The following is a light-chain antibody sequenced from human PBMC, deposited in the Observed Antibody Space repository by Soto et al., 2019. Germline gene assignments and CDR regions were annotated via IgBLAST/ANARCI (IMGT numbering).Light chain of an antibody. CDR2: EVS. Sequence: QSVLAQPASVSGSPGQSTTISCTGTSSDVGGYNYVSWYQQHPGKAPKLMICEVSNRPSGVSNRFSGSKSGNTASLTISGLQAEDEADYYCSSYTSSSTYVFGTGTKATVL. CDR1: SSDVGGYNY. V-gene: IGLV2-14*01. J-gene: IGLJ1*01. CDR3: SSYTSSSTYV.